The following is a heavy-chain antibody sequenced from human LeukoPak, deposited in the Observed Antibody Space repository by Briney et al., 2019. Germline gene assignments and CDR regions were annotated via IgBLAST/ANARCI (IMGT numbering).Heavy chain of an antibody. J-gene: IGHJ5*02. CDR3: ARDYCSAASCFYNWFDP. Sequence: GGSLRLSCAASGFTFSSCSMNWVRQAPGKGLEWVSSISSSSSYIYYADSVKGRFTISRDNAKNSLYLQMNSLRAEDTAVYYCARDYCSAASCFYNWFDPWGQGTLVTVSS. V-gene: IGHV3-21*01. CDR2: ISSSSSYI. CDR1: GFTFSSCS. D-gene: IGHD2-15*01.